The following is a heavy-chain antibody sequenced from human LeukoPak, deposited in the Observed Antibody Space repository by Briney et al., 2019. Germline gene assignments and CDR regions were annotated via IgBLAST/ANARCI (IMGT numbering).Heavy chain of an antibody. CDR3: ARGSSAGFDY. CDR1: GYTFINYG. Sequence: ASVRVSCKASGYTFINYGISWVRQAPGQGLEWMGWISAYSGNTNYAQNLQGRVILTTDTSTTTAYMELRSLRSDDTAVFYCARGSSAGFDYWGQGTLVIVSS. V-gene: IGHV1-18*01. CDR2: ISAYSGNT. J-gene: IGHJ4*02. D-gene: IGHD6-13*01.